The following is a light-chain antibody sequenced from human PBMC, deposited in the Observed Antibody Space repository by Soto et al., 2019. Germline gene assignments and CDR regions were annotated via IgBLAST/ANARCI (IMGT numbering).Light chain of an antibody. Sequence: IQLTQSRCSLSASVGERVTLTCRARQGISNDLAWNQQKPGKAPKLLIYEASTLQSGVPSRFSGSGSGTEFTLTISGLLPEDFAAYHCQQLYTLPFTFGQGTRLEIK. J-gene: IGKJ5*01. V-gene: IGKV1-9*01. CDR2: EAS. CDR1: QGISND. CDR3: QQLYTLPFT.